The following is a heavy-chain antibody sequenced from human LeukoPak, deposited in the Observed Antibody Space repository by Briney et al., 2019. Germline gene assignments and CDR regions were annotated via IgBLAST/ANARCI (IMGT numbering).Heavy chain of an antibody. V-gene: IGHV3-30*18. CDR1: GFTFSSYG. CDR3: AKDRDSGYLDH. J-gene: IGHJ4*02. D-gene: IGHD3-10*01. Sequence: GGSLRLSCAASGFTFSSYGIHWVRQAPGKGLEWVAIISFDGRNKYYADSVKGRFTVSRDNSKNTLYLQTNSLRTEDTAVYYCAKDRDSGYLDHWGQGTLVTVSS. CDR2: ISFDGRNK.